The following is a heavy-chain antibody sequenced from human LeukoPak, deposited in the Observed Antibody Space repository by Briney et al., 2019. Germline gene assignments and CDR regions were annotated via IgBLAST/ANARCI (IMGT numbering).Heavy chain of an antibody. CDR2: IIPILGIA. D-gene: IGHD3-10*01. Sequence: GASVKVSCKASGGTFSSYAISWVRQAPGQGLEWMGRIIPILGIANYAQKFQGRVTITADKSTSTAYMELSSLRSEDTAVYYCARDLWFGELEDAFDIWGQGTMVTVSS. V-gene: IGHV1-69*04. J-gene: IGHJ3*02. CDR1: GGTFSSYA. CDR3: ARDLWFGELEDAFDI.